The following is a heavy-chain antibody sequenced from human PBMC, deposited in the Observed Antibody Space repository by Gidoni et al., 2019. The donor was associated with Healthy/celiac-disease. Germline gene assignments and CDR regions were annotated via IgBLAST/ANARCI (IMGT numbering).Heavy chain of an antibody. CDR3: TTKGRTIVGVVSRWYFDL. CDR2: IKSKTDGGTT. D-gene: IGHD3-3*01. V-gene: IGHV3-15*07. J-gene: IGHJ2*01. CDR1: GFPFINAW. Sequence: EVQLVASGGGLVAPGGSLRLSCAASGFPFINAWMNWARQAPGKGLEGVGRIKSKTDGGTTDYAAPVKGRFSISRDDSKNTRYLQMNSLKTEDTAVYYCTTKGRTIVGVVSRWYFDLWGRGTLVTVSS.